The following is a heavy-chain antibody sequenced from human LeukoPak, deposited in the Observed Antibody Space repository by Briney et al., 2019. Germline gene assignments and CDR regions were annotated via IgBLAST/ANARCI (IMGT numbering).Heavy chain of an antibody. V-gene: IGHV1-3*03. CDR3: ARDEDGVVGASY. J-gene: IGHJ4*02. CDR2: ISAGNGNT. CDR1: GYTFTSYA. D-gene: IGHD1-26*01. Sequence: ASVTVSCKASGYTFTSYAMHWVRQAPGQRLEWMGWISAGNGNTKYSQEFQGRVTITRDTSASTAYMELSSLRSEDMAVYYCARDEDGVVGASYWGQGTLVTVSS.